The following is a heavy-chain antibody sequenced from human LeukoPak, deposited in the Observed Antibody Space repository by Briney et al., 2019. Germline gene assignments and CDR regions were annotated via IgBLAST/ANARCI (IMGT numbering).Heavy chain of an antibody. CDR2: IIQILGIE. CDR1: GGTFSSYV. D-gene: IGHD3-22*01. V-gene: IGHV1-69*04. Sequence: AAVKVSCKASGGTFSSYVISWVRQAPGQGLEWMGRIIQILGIENYAQKFQGRVTITADKSTSTAYMELSSLRSEDTAVYYCASPPADYYDSRDYFDYWGQGTLVTVSS. CDR3: ASPPADYYDSRDYFDY. J-gene: IGHJ4*02.